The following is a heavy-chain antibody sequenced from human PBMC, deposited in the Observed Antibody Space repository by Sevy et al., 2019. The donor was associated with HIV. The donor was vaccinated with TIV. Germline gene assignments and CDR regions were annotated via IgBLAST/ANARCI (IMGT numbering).Heavy chain of an antibody. CDR2: ISSSSSTI. V-gene: IGHV3-48*02. Sequence: GGSLRLSCAASGFTFSSYSMNWVRQAPGKGLEWVSYISSSSSTIYYADSVKGRFTISRDNAKNTLYLQMNSLRDEDTAVYYCAREVSSGWGTNWFDPWGQGTLVTVSS. D-gene: IGHD6-19*01. J-gene: IGHJ5*02. CDR1: GFTFSSYS. CDR3: AREVSSGWGTNWFDP.